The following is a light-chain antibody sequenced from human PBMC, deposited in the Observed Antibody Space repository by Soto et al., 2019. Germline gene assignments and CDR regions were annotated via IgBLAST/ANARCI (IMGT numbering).Light chain of an antibody. CDR1: QSSSSY. CDR3: HQSYSTRWT. CDR2: ADS. Sequence: DIQMTPSPSSLYASLGESVTITCRASQSSSSYLNWYQQKPGKAPKLLSYADSSLQSGVPSRFSDSGSGADFALTIGSLQYKAFASYFCHQSYSTRWTFGQGPEVEIK. J-gene: IGKJ1*01. V-gene: IGKV1-39*01.